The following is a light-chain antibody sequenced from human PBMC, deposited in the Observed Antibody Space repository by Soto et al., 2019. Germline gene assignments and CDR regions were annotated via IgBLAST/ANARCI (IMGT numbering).Light chain of an antibody. CDR1: QSPVYSDGVTY. V-gene: IGKV2-30*01. Sequence: DVVMTQSPLSLPVTLGQPASISCKSSQSPVYSDGVTYLNWFQQRPGQSPRRLIYQVSIRDSGVTDRFSGSGSGTDFTLRISRVEAEDVGSYYCMQGAHWPWTFGQGTKVEIK. CDR2: QVS. CDR3: MQGAHWPWT. J-gene: IGKJ1*01.